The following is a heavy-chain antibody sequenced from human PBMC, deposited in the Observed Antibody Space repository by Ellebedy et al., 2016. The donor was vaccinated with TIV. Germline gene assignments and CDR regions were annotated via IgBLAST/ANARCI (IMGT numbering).Heavy chain of an antibody. CDR3: AKPADIVQKTGQILAHLTGWFDP. CDR2: ISGSGGST. J-gene: IGHJ5*02. CDR1: GFTFSSYA. V-gene: IGHV3-23*01. Sequence: GESLKISCAASGFTFSSYAMSWVRQAPGKGLEWVSAISGSGGSTYYADSVKGRFTISRDNSKNTLYLQMNSLRAEDTAVYYCAKPADIVQKTGQILAHLTGWFDPWGQGTLVTVSS. D-gene: IGHD2-8*01.